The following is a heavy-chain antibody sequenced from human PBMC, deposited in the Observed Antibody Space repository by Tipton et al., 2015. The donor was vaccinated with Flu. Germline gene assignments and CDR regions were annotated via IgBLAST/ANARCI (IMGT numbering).Heavy chain of an antibody. CDR3: ARRDYSNYVSEPKNWFDP. CDR2: TFHSGNT. CDR1: GFTFDIYS. V-gene: IGHV4-59*08. Sequence: QLVQSGGGLVQPGGSLRLSCAASGFTFDIYSMNWVRQAPGKGLEWIGNTFHSGNTYLNPSLKSRVTISIDTSRNQFSLKVSSVTAADTAVYYCARRDYSNYVSEPKNWFDPWGQGALVTVSS. D-gene: IGHD4-11*01. J-gene: IGHJ5*02.